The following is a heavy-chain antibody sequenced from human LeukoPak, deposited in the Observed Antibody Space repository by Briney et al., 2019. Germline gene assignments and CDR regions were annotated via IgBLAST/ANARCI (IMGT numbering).Heavy chain of an antibody. CDR2: ISSDGSYI. CDR1: GFTFSDYE. D-gene: IGHD3/OR15-3a*01. Sequence: PGGSLRLSCAASGFTFSDYEMTWVRHSPGKGLEWISYISSDGSYIYYADSVKGRFTISRGNAKNSVYLQMNSLRVEDTAVYYCARDRTGDLDYWGQGTLVSVSS. V-gene: IGHV3-48*03. J-gene: IGHJ4*02. CDR3: ARDRTGDLDY.